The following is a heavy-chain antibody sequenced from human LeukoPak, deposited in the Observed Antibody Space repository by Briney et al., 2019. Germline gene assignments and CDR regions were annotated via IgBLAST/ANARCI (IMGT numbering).Heavy chain of an antibody. Sequence: GASVKVSCKASGYTFSSYGISWVRQAPGQGLEWMGWISTYNGNTNYAQKLQDRVTMTTDTSTSTAYMELRSLRSDDTAMNYCARRLERHHDFDYWGQGTLVTVSS. D-gene: IGHD1-1*01. CDR3: ARRLERHHDFDY. V-gene: IGHV1-18*01. CDR1: GYTFSSYG. CDR2: ISTYNGNT. J-gene: IGHJ4*02.